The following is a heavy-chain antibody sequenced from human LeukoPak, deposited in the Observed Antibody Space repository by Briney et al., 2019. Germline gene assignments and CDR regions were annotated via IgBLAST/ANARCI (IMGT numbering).Heavy chain of an antibody. CDR2: IYSGGSI. CDR1: GYTVSSNY. J-gene: IGHJ4*02. V-gene: IGHV3-53*01. D-gene: IGHD1-26*01. CDR3: ARRVGATPLFDY. Sequence: GGSLRLSCAASGYTVSSNYMSWVRQAPGKGLEWVSVIYSGGSIYYADSVKGRFTISRDNSKNTLYLQMNSLRAEDTAVYYCARRVGATPLFDYWGQGTLVTVSS.